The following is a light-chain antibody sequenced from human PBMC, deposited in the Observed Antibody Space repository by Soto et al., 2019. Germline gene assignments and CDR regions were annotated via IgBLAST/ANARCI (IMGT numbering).Light chain of an antibody. CDR2: SAS. CDR3: QQYYDWPIT. CDR1: QSVSSY. J-gene: IGKJ5*01. Sequence: EIVLTQSPVTLSLSPGERATLSCRASQSVSSYYLAWYQQKPGQAPRRLIYSASTRATGIPARFSGSGSGADFTLTISSLQSEDFAVYYCQQYYDWPITFGQGTRLEIK. V-gene: IGKV3-15*01.